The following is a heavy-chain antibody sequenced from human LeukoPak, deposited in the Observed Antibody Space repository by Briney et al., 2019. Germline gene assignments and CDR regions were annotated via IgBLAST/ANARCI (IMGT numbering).Heavy chain of an antibody. V-gene: IGHV3-7*03. CDR3: ARLRQLVTMVRGVTYYFDY. J-gene: IGHJ4*02. Sequence: GGSLRLSCAASGFTFSSYWMSWVRQAPGKGLAWVVNIKQDGSEKYYVDSVKGRFTISRDNAKNSLYLQMNSLRAEDTAVHYCARLRQLVTMVRGVTYYFDYWGQGTLVTVSS. CDR2: IKQDGSEK. D-gene: IGHD3-10*01. CDR1: GFTFSSYW.